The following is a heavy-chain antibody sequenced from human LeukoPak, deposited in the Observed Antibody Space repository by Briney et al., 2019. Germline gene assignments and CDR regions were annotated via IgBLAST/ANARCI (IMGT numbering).Heavy chain of an antibody. V-gene: IGHV4-4*09. CDR2: IYTSGST. CDR3: ARAPTKIYYYMDV. D-gene: IGHD5-24*01. J-gene: IGHJ6*03. Sequence: PSETLSLTCTVSGGSISSYYWSWIRQPPGKGLEWSGYIYTSGSTNYNPSLKSRVTISVDTSKNQVSLKVSSVTAADTAVYYCARAPTKIYYYMDVWGKGTTVTVSS. CDR1: GGSISSYY.